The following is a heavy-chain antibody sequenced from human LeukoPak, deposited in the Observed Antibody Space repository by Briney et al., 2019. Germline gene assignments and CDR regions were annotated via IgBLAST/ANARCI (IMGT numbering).Heavy chain of an antibody. CDR2: ITGAGDQT. CDR1: GFTFSDYA. CDR3: AKDGLSYDTSGHVYYFDS. D-gene: IGHD3-22*01. Sequence: GGSLRLSCVASGFTFSDYAMAWVRQAPGKGLEWVSAITGAGDQTYYAGSVRGRFSISRDNSKNALYLQMNALTAEDTALYFCAKDGLSYDTSGHVYYFDSWGQGALVAVSS. V-gene: IGHV3-23*01. J-gene: IGHJ4*02.